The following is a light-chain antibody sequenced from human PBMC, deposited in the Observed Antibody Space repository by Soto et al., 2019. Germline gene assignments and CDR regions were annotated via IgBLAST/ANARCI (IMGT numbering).Light chain of an antibody. CDR1: SSNIGAGYY. J-gene: IGLJ3*02. CDR2: GNS. Sequence: QSVLTQPPSVSGAPGQRVTISCTGSSSNIGAGYYVHWYQQLPGTAPKLLIYGNSNRPSGAPDRFSGSQSGTSASLAITGLQAEDEADYYCQSYDSSLSTWVFGGGTKVTVL. V-gene: IGLV1-40*01. CDR3: QSYDSSLSTWV.